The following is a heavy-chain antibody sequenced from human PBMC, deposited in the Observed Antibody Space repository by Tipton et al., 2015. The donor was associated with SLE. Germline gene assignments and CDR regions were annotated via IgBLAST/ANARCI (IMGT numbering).Heavy chain of an antibody. D-gene: IGHD4-17*01. Sequence: TLSLTCTVSGGSISSYYWSWIRQPPGKGLEWIGYVYYSGSTNYNPSLKSRVTISVDTSNNQFSLKLNSVTAADTAVYYCARGGYGDPGHSYFDYWGQGTLVTVSS. V-gene: IGHV4-59*01. J-gene: IGHJ4*02. CDR2: VYYSGST. CDR3: ARGGYGDPGHSYFDY. CDR1: GGSISSYY.